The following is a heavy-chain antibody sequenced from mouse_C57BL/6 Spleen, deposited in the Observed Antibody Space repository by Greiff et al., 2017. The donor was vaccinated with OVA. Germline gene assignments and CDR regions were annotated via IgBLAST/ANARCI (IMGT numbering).Heavy chain of an antibody. CDR3: TRVGLYGSSYGY. CDR1: GFTFSSYA. J-gene: IGHJ2*01. CDR2: ISSGGDYI. V-gene: IGHV5-9-1*02. Sequence: EVKLVESGAGLVKPGGSLKLSCAASGFTFSSYAMSWVRQTPEKRLEWVAYISSGGDYIYYADTVKGRFTISRDNARNTLYLQMSSLKSEDTAMYYCTRVGLYGSSYGYWGQGTTLTVSS. D-gene: IGHD1-1*01.